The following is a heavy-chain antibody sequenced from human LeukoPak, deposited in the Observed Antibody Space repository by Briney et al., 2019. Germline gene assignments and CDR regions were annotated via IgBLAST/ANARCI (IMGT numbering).Heavy chain of an antibody. Sequence: SVKVSCKASRGTFSSYAIDWVRQAPGQGLEWMGGIIPIFGTANYAQKFQGRVTITADKSTSTAYMELSSLRSEDTAVYYCARVRDYGDYGYYYYYMDVWGKGTTVTVSS. D-gene: IGHD4-17*01. CDR2: IIPIFGTA. CDR1: RGTFSSYA. J-gene: IGHJ6*03. CDR3: ARVRDYGDYGYYYYYMDV. V-gene: IGHV1-69*06.